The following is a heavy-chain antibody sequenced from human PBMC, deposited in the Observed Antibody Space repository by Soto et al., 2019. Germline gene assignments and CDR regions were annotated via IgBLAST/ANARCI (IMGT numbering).Heavy chain of an antibody. D-gene: IGHD1-26*01. CDR1: GFSCSSYS. J-gene: IGHJ4*02. CDR3: TRHWLATREFDY. Sequence: PKRALRGSCAASGFSCSSYSMNWVRQAPGKGLEWVSSISSSSGHIYYADSLKGRFTISRDNAKNSLYLQMNSLRAEDTAVYYCTRHWLATREFDYWGPGTLVTVSS. CDR2: ISSSSGHI. V-gene: IGHV3-21*01.